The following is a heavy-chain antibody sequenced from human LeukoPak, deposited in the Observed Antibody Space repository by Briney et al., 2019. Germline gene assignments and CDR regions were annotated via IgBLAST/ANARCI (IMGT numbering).Heavy chain of an antibody. J-gene: IGHJ6*02. CDR3: AEDFLYGMDV. CDR2: IDPSGGST. Sequence: GASVKVSRKASGYTLTSNYMHWVRQAPGQGLEWMGTIDPSGGSTSYAQKFQGRVTMTRDTSTSTVYMELSSLRSEDTAVYYCAEDFLYGMDVWGQGTTVTVSS. V-gene: IGHV1-46*01. CDR1: GYTLTSNY.